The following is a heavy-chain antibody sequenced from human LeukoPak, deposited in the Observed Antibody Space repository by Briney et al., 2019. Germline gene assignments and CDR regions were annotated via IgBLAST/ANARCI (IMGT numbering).Heavy chain of an antibody. Sequence: GGSLRLSCAASGFIFSNYVMSWVRQAPGKGLEWVSGIGASGGTTYYVDSVKGRFTISRDNSNNTLYLQTNSLRAEDTAVYYCAKDSGRDYYDSSGYYYPFDYWGQGTLVTVSS. V-gene: IGHV3-23*01. CDR2: IGASGGTT. CDR1: GFIFSNYV. CDR3: AKDSGRDYYDSSGYYYPFDY. D-gene: IGHD3-22*01. J-gene: IGHJ4*02.